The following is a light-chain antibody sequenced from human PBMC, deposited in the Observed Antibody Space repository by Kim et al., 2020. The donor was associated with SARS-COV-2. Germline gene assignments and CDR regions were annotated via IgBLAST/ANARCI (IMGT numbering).Light chain of an antibody. CDR1: QSVSSY. Sequence: SPVERATLSCRARQSVSSYLAWYQQKPGQAPRLLIYDASNRATGIPARFSGSGSGTDFTLTISSLEPEDFAVYYCQQRSNWPRFTFGGGTKVDIK. CDR2: DAS. J-gene: IGKJ4*01. V-gene: IGKV3-11*01. CDR3: QQRSNWPRFT.